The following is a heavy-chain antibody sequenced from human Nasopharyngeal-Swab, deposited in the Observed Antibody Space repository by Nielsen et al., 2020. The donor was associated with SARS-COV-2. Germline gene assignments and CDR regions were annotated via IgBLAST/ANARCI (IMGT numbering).Heavy chain of an antibody. CDR2: ISGSGGST. CDR1: GFTFISYA. CDR3: AKGVSAFDY. V-gene: IGHV3-23*01. Sequence: GESLKISCAASGFTFISYAMSWVRQAPGKGLEWVSAISGSGGSTYYADSVKGRFTISRDNSKNTLYLQMNSLRAEDTAVYYCAKGVSAFDYWGQGTLVTVSS. D-gene: IGHD6-13*01. J-gene: IGHJ4*02.